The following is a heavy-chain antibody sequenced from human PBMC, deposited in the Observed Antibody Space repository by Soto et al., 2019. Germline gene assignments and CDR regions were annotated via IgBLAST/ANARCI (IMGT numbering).Heavy chain of an antibody. CDR3: AAGRQSYNWNHKRSAYYYYGMDV. CDR2: ISGSGSST. Sequence: PGGSLRLSCAASGFTFSNAWMNWVRQAPGKGLEWVSTISGSGSSTYYPDSVKGRFTISRDNSKNTLYLQMNSLRVEDMAVYYCAAGRQSYNWNHKRSAYYYYGMDVWGQGTTVTVSS. J-gene: IGHJ6*02. V-gene: IGHV3-23*01. CDR1: GFTFSNAW. D-gene: IGHD1-20*01.